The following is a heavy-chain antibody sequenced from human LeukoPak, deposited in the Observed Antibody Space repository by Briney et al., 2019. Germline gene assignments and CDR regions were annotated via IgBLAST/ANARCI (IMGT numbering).Heavy chain of an antibody. D-gene: IGHD2-2*01. CDR1: GGSFSGYY. CDR2: INHSGST. J-gene: IGHJ4*02. V-gene: IGHV4-34*01. CDR3: ARENRLGYCSSTSCLPFDY. Sequence: PSETLSLTCAVYGGSFSGYYWGWIRQPPGKGLEWIGEINHSGSTNYNPSLKSRVTISVDTSKNQFSLKLSSVTAADTAVYYCARENRLGYCSSTSCLPFDYWGQGTLVTVSS.